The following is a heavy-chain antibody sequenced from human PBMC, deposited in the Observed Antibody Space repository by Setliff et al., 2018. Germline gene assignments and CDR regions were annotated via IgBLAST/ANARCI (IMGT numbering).Heavy chain of an antibody. J-gene: IGHJ4*02. CDR2: IKQDGSDK. CDR3: AGDPPGPQLVYTY. CDR1: GFTFSHYP. V-gene: IGHV3-7*03. Sequence: GGSLRLSCEASGFTFSHYPMHWVRQAPGKGLEWVANIKQDGSDKYYVGSVKGRFTISRDNSKNTLYLQMNGLRAEDTAIYYCAGDPPGPQLVYTYWGQGALVTVSA. D-gene: IGHD3-16*01.